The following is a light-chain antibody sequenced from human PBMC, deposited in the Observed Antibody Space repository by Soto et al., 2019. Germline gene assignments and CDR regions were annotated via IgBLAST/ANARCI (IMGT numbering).Light chain of an antibody. CDR2: ATS. J-gene: IGKJ2*01. CDR1: QSVDSTY. CDR3: QQYDTSPPMYT. Sequence: EIVMTQSPGTLSLSPGERATLSCRASQSVDSTYLAWYQQKPDQSPRLLIYATSTRAAVIPDRFSGSGSGTYFTLTISRLEPDDVAVYYCQQYDTSPPMYTFGQGTKVEIK. V-gene: IGKV3-20*01.